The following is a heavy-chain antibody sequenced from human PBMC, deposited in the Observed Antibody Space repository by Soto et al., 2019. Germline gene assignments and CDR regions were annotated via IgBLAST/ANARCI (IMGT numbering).Heavy chain of an antibody. Sequence: QVQLQESGPGLVKPSETLSLTCTVSGGSISSYYWSWIRQPPGKGLEWIGYIYYSGSTNYNPSLKRRVTISVDTSKNQFSLKLSSVTAADTAVYYCARAHGTDYYYYYYYMDVWGKGTTVAVSS. J-gene: IGHJ6*03. CDR1: GGSISSYY. CDR3: ARAHGTDYYYYYYYMDV. D-gene: IGHD1-1*01. V-gene: IGHV4-59*01. CDR2: IYYSGST.